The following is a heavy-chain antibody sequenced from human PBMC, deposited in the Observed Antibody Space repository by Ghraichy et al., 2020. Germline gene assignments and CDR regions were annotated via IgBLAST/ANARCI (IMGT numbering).Heavy chain of an antibody. J-gene: IGHJ5*02. CDR3: AKAGPTASWFDP. Sequence: GGSLRLSCAASGFTFDDYTMHWVRQAPGKGLEWVSLISWDGGSTYYADSVKGRFTISRDNSKNSLYLQMNSLRTEDTALYYCAKAGPTASWFDPWGQGTLVTVSS. CDR2: ISWDGGST. V-gene: IGHV3-43*01. CDR1: GFTFDDYT.